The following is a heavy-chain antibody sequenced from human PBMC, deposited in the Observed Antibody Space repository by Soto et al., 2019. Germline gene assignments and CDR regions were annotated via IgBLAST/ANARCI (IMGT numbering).Heavy chain of an antibody. Sequence: SETLSLTCAVYGGSFSGYYWSWIRQPPDKGLEWIGEINHRGSTNYNPSLKSRVTMSVDTSKNQFSLNLSSVIAADTAVYYCARGYDWNYAFWGQGTLVTVSS. CDR3: ARGYDWNYAF. D-gene: IGHD1-7*01. V-gene: IGHV4-34*01. CDR2: INHRGST. CDR1: GGSFSGYY. J-gene: IGHJ4*02.